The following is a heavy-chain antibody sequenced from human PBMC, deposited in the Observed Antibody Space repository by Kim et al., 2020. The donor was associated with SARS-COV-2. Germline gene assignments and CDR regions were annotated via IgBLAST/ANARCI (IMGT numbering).Heavy chain of an antibody. D-gene: IGHD3-10*01. CDR3: AKGFYFFGSGIYDY. Sequence: GGSLRLSCGASGFTVSTYAMSWVRQAPGKGLEWVSVIDSRGTGTYYADSVKGRFTISRDNSKNTLYLQMNSLRAEDTAVYYCAKGFYFFGSGIYDYWGHGTLVTVSS. CDR2: IDSRGTGT. CDR1: GFTVSTYA. J-gene: IGHJ4*01. V-gene: IGHV3-23*03.